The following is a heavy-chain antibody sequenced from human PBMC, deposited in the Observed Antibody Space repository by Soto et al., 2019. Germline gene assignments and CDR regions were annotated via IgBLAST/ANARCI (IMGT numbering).Heavy chain of an antibody. J-gene: IGHJ4*02. D-gene: IGHD1-26*01. CDR3: ARTRWDRYYFDY. V-gene: IGHV4-34*01. CDR2: INHSGRT. CDR1: GGSFSGYY. Sequence: SETLSLTCAVYGGSFSGYYWSWIRQPPGKGLEWVVDINHSGRTNYNPSLKSRVTISVDTSKNQFSLKLSAVTAADTAVYYCARTRWDRYYFDYWGQGTLVTVSS.